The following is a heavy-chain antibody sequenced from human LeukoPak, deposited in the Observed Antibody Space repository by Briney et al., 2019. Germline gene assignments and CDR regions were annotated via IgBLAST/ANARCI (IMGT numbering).Heavy chain of an antibody. D-gene: IGHD3-22*01. CDR3: AKAAYYYDSSGYSDY. V-gene: IGHV3-23*01. J-gene: IGHJ4*02. CDR2: ISGSGGST. Sequence: GGSLRLSCAASGFPFSNYGMSWVRQAPGKGLEWVSAISGSGGSTYYADSVKGRFTISRDNSKNTLYLQMNSLRSEDTAVYYCAKAAYYYDSSGYSDYWGQGTLVTVSS. CDR1: GFPFSNYG.